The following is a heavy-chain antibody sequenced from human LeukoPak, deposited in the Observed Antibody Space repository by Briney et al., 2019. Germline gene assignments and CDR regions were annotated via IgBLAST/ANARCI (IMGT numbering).Heavy chain of an antibody. CDR2: ITGNHGPT. J-gene: IGHJ5*02. CDR3: TKDPDGDYVGAFDP. D-gene: IGHD4-17*01. CDR1: GFTFRSFA. V-gene: IGHV3-23*01. Sequence: GGSLRLSCAASGFTFRSFAMTWVRQAPGKGLEWVASITGNHGPTYNTDSVKDRFTISRDNSQNTLYLQMDSLRAEDTAVYYCTKDPDGDYVGAFDPWGQGTLVTVSS.